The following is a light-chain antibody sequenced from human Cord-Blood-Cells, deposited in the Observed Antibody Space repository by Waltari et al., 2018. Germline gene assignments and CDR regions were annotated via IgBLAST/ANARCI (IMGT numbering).Light chain of an antibody. CDR1: SSDVGGYNS. J-gene: IGLJ1*01. V-gene: IGLV2-11*01. CDR2: DVS. CDR3: CSYAGSYIFYV. Sequence: QSALTQPRPVSGPPGQSVTISCTGTSSDVGGYNSGSCYQQHPGKAPKLMIYDVSKRPSGVPDRFSGSKSGNTASLTISGLQAEDEADYYCCSYAGSYIFYVFGTGTKVTVL.